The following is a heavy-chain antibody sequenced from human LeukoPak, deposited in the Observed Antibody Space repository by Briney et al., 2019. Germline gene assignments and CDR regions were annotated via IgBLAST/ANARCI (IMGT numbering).Heavy chain of an antibody. CDR2: IYHSGST. D-gene: IGHD3-3*01. CDR1: GYSIRSGDY. Sequence: SETLSLTCTVSGYSIRSGDYWGWIRQPPGKGLEWIGNIYHSGSTYYNPSLKSRVIISVDTSKNHFSLKLSSVTAADTAVYYCARAPNYDFWSGYLDYWGQGTLVTVSS. V-gene: IGHV4-38-2*02. CDR3: ARAPNYDFWSGYLDY. J-gene: IGHJ4*02.